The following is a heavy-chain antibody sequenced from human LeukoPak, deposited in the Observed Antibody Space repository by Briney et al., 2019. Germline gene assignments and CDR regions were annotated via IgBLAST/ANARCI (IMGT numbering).Heavy chain of an antibody. Sequence: ASVKVSCKASGYTFTSYGICWVRQAPGQGLEWMGWISAYNGNTNYAQELQGRVTMTTDTSTSTAYMELRSLRSDDTAVYYCARVPRSSSWYFMSSPPDVLFDYWGQGTLVTVSS. V-gene: IGHV1-18*01. CDR3: ARVPRSSSWYFMSSPPDVLFDY. CDR1: GYTFTSYG. D-gene: IGHD6-13*01. J-gene: IGHJ4*02. CDR2: ISAYNGNT.